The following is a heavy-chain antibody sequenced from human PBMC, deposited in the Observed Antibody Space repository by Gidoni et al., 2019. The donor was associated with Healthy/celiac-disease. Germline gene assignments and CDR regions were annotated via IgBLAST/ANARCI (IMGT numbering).Heavy chain of an antibody. CDR1: GFTFSSYA. CDR3: AKPLEQQLAGFDY. J-gene: IGHJ4*02. Sequence: EVQLLESGGGLVQPGGSLRLSYAASGFTFSSYAMSWVRQAPGKGLEWVSAISGSGGSTYYADSVKGRFTISRDNSKNTLYLQMNSLRADDTAVYYCAKPLEQQLAGFDYWGQGTLVTVSS. V-gene: IGHV3-23*01. D-gene: IGHD6-13*01. CDR2: ISGSGGST.